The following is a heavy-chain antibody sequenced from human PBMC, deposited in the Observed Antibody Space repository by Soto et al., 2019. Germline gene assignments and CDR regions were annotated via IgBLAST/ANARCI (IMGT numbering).Heavy chain of an antibody. Sequence: GPTLVNPTETLTLTCTVSGFSLSNARMGVSWIRQPPGKALEWLARIFSNDEKSYSTSLKSRLTISKDTSKSQVVLTMTNMDPVDTATYYCARMVGRYDSSGTYGMDVWGQGTTVTVSS. CDR2: IFSNDEK. V-gene: IGHV2-26*01. CDR3: ARMVGRYDSSGTYGMDV. D-gene: IGHD3-22*01. J-gene: IGHJ6*02. CDR1: GFSLSNARMG.